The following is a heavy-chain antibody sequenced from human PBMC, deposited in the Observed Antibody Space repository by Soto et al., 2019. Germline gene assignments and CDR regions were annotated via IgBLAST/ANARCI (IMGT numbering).Heavy chain of an antibody. J-gene: IGHJ5*02. CDR1: GGSISSYY. CDR3: AKLRIAAAGTFDP. CDR2: IYYSGST. D-gene: IGHD6-13*01. V-gene: IGHV4-59*01. Sequence: PSETLSLTCTVSGGSISSYYWSWIRQPPGKGLEWIGYIYYSGSTNYNPSLKSRVTISVDTSKNQFSLKLSSVTAADTAVYYCAKLRIAAAGTFDPWGQGTLVTVSS.